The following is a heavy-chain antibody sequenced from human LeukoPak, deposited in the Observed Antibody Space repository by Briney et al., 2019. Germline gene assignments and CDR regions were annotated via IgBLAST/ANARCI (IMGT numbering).Heavy chain of an antibody. D-gene: IGHD6-19*01. V-gene: IGHV3-53*04. J-gene: IGHJ6*01. Sequence: GGSLRLSSAASGFTVSSNYMSWVRQAPGKGLEWVSVIYSGSSTYYADSVKGRFTISRHNSKNTLYLQMNSLRAEDTAVYYCARGGPYSSGWYTGGGYYYYGMDGWGQRATVTVSP. CDR1: GFTVSSNY. CDR2: IYSGSST. CDR3: ARGGPYSSGWYTGGGYYYYGMDG.